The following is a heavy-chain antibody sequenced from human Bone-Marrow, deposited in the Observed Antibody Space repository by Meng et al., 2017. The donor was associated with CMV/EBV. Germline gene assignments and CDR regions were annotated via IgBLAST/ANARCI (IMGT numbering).Heavy chain of an antibody. CDR1: GFTFSNAW. CDR3: NTAPSIAARRGVDY. Sequence: GGSLRLSCAASGFTFSNAWMSWVRQAPGKGLEWVGRIKTKTDGGTTDYAAPVKGRFTVSRDDSKNRLYLQMNSLKTEDTAVYYCNTAPSIAARRGVDYWGQGTLVTVSS. J-gene: IGHJ4*02. V-gene: IGHV3-15*01. CDR2: IKTKTDGGTT. D-gene: IGHD6-6*01.